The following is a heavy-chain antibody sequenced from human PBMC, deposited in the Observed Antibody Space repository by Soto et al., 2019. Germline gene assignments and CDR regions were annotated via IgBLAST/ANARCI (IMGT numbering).Heavy chain of an antibody. CDR2: ISYDGSNK. CDR3: AKDTRRSYSSGGLDY. Sequence: GGSLRLSCAASGFTFSSYGMHWVRQAPGKGLEWVAVISYDGSNKYYADSVKGRFTISRDNSKNTLYLQMNSLRAEDTAVYYCAKDTRRSYSSGGLDYWGQGTLVTVSS. D-gene: IGHD6-19*01. J-gene: IGHJ4*02. V-gene: IGHV3-30*18. CDR1: GFTFSSYG.